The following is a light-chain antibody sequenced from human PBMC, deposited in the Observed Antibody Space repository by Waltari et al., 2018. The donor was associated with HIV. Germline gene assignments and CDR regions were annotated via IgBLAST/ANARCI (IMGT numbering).Light chain of an antibody. J-gene: IGKJ4*01. CDR3: QQYYSTPLS. CDR1: QSVLHTSNNKNY. Sequence: IVMTQSPGSLAVSLGGSATIKSKPSQSVLHTSNNKNYLTWYQQKAGQPPKMIINCASTMECGVPDRFSGSGSGTDFTLTISSLQAEDVALYYCQQYYSTPLSFGGGTKVEIK. V-gene: IGKV4-1*01. CDR2: CAS.